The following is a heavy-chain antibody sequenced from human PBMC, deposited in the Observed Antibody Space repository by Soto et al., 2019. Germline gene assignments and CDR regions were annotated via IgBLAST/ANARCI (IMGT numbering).Heavy chain of an antibody. CDR2: ISSSGRTI. V-gene: IGHV3-11*01. CDR1: GFTFSDYY. J-gene: IGHJ4*02. CDR3: ARHDSSGYSPGTFDC. Sequence: GGSLRLSCAASGFTFSDYYMTWIRQAPGKGLEWLSYISSSGRTIDYADSVKGRFTISRDNAKNSLYLQMNSLRAEDTAVYYCARHDSSGYSPGTFDCWGQGTLVTVSS. D-gene: IGHD3-22*01.